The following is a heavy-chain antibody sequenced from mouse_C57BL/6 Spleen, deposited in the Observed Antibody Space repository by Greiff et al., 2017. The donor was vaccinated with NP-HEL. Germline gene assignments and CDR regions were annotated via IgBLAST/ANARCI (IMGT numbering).Heavy chain of an antibody. Sequence: EVQLVESGAELVRPGASVKLSCTASGFNIKDDYMHWVKQRPEQGLEWIGWIDPENGDTEYASKFQGKATITADTSSNTAYLQLSSLTSEDTAVYYCTTGHYGSSYYAMDYWGQGTSVTVSS. D-gene: IGHD1-1*01. CDR3: TTGHYGSSYYAMDY. CDR1: GFNIKDDY. CDR2: IDPENGDT. J-gene: IGHJ4*01. V-gene: IGHV14-4*01.